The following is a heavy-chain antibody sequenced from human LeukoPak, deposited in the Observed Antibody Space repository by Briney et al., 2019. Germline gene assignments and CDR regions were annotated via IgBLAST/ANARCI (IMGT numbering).Heavy chain of an antibody. CDR2: ISGSGGST. J-gene: IGHJ4*02. D-gene: IGHD3-22*01. V-gene: IGHV3-23*01. Sequence: GGSLRLSCAASGFTFSSYAMSWVRQVPGKGLECVSVISGSGGSTYYADSVKGRFTISRDNSKNTLYLQMNSLRAEDTAVYYCAKGGITMIVVVIQYYFDYWGQGTLVTVSS. CDR1: GFTFSSYA. CDR3: AKGGITMIVVVIQYYFDY.